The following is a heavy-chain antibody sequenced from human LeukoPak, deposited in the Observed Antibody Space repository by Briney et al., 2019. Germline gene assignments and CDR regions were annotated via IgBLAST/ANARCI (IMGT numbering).Heavy chain of an antibody. V-gene: IGHV1-69*04. CDR1: GGTFSSYA. J-gene: IGHJ3*02. Sequence: SVKVSCKASGGTFSSYAISWVRQAPGQGLEWMGRIIPILGIANYAQKFQGSVTITADKSTSTAYMELSSLRSEDTAVYYCARVAAAGFNAFDIWGQGTMVTVSS. CDR2: IIPILGIA. D-gene: IGHD6-13*01. CDR3: ARVAAAGFNAFDI.